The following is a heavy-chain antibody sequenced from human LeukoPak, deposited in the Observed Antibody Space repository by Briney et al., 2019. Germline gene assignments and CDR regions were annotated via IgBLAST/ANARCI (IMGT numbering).Heavy chain of an antibody. J-gene: IGHJ4*02. CDR1: GYTLTELS. CDR2: FDPEDGET. Sequence: ASVKVSCKVSGYTLTELSMHWVRQAPGKGLEWMGGFDPEDGETIYAQKFQGRVTMTEDTSTDTAYMELSSLRSEDTAVYYCATGPGGVTRLNTDYRGQGTLVTVSS. V-gene: IGHV1-24*01. CDR3: ATGPGGVTRLNTDY. D-gene: IGHD3-16*01.